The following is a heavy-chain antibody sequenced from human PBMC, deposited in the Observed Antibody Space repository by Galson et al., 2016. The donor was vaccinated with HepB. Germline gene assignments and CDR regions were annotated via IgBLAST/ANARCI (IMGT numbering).Heavy chain of an antibody. J-gene: IGHJ5*02. CDR1: GYIFPTYG. CDR3: ARWVSNWFEP. V-gene: IGHV1-18*01. Sequence: SVKVSCKASGYIFPTYGISWVRQAPGQGLEWMGWISTHSGDTHYVRNLQGRFTMTTDASTTTAYMELSSLRSEDTAVYYCARWVSNWFEPWGQGSLVSVSS. CDR2: ISTHSGDT.